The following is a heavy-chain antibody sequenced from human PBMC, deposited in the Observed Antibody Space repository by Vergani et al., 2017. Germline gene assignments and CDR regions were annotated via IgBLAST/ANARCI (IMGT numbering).Heavy chain of an antibody. V-gene: IGHV4-61*02. CDR2: IYTSGST. Sequence: QVQLQESGPGLVQPSQTLSLTCTVSGGSISSGSYYWSWIRQPAGKGLEWIGRIYTSGSTNYNPSLKSRVTISVDTSKNQFSLKLSSVTAADTAVYYCARESIVVVPAAIHYYGMDVWGQGTTVTVSS. D-gene: IGHD2-2*01. CDR1: GGSISSGSYY. J-gene: IGHJ6*02. CDR3: ARESIVVVPAAIHYYGMDV.